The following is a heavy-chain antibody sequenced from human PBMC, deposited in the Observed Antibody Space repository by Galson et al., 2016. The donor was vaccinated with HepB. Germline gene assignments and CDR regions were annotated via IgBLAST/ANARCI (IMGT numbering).Heavy chain of an antibody. Sequence: SETLSLTCTVSGGSISRFYWSWIRQPPGKGLEWIGYIYYTGSTNYNPSLKSRVSISVDTSKNQFSLKLGSVTAADTAVYYCARNHYYDLWSGYSFDPWGQGNLVTVST. V-gene: IGHV4-59*08. CDR2: IYYTGST. J-gene: IGHJ5*02. CDR1: GGSISRFY. CDR3: ARNHYYDLWSGYSFDP. D-gene: IGHD3-3*01.